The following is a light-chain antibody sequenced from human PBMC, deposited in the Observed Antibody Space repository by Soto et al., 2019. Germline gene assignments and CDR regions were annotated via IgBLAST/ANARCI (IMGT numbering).Light chain of an antibody. CDR1: QSVTSSY. CDR2: GAY. J-gene: IGKJ1*01. V-gene: IGKV3-20*01. CDR3: HQYGTT. Sequence: EIVLTQSPGTLSLSPGERASLSCRASQSVTSSYLAWYQQKPDQAPRLLIFGAYNRAAGIPDRFSGSGSGTDFTLTISRLEPEDFAVYYCHQYGTTFGQGNKVEIK.